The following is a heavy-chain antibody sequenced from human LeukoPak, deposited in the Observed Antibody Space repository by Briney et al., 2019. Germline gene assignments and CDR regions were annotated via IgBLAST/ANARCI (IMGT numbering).Heavy chain of an antibody. CDR2: INHSGST. Sequence: SETLSLTCAVYGGSFSGYYWSWIRQPPGKGLEWIGEINHSGSTNYNPSLKSRVTISVDTSKNQFSLKLSSVTAADTAVYYCARGLRSEDTAMVLRFDYWGQGTLVTVSS. CDR1: GGSFSGYY. CDR3: ARGLRSEDTAMVLRFDY. J-gene: IGHJ4*02. V-gene: IGHV4-34*01. D-gene: IGHD5-18*01.